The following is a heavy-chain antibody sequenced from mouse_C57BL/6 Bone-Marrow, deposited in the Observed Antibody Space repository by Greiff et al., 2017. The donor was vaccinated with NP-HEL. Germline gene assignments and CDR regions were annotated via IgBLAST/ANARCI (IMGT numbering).Heavy chain of an antibody. CDR3: ARSPLYYGNYEAWFAY. J-gene: IGHJ3*01. Sequence: EVQLVESGPGLAKPSQTLSLTCSVTGYSITSDYWNWIRKFPGNKLEYMGYISYSGSTYYNPSLKSRISITRDTSKNQYYLQLNSVTTEDTATYYCARSPLYYGNYEAWFAYWGQGTLVTVSA. CDR2: ISYSGST. V-gene: IGHV3-8*01. D-gene: IGHD2-1*01. CDR1: GYSITSDY.